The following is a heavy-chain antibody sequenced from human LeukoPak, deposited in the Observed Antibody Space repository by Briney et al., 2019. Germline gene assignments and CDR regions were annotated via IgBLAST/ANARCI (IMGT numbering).Heavy chain of an antibody. CDR2: ISGSGGST. D-gene: IGHD6-13*01. CDR3: SSSSPYYGMDV. V-gene: IGHV3-23*01. Sequence: GGSLRLSCAASGFTFSSYAMSWVRQAPGKGLEWVSAISGSGGSTYYADPVKGRFTISRDNSKNTLYLQMNSLRAEDTAVYYSSSSSPYYGMDVWGQGTTVTVSS. J-gene: IGHJ6*02. CDR1: GFTFSSYA.